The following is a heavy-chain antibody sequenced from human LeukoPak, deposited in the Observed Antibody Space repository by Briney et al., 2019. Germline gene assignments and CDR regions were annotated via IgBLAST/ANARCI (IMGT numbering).Heavy chain of an antibody. V-gene: IGHV3-21*04. D-gene: IGHD2-15*01. CDR1: GFTFSSYS. CDR2: ISSSSSYI. CDR3: ARSPVYCSGGSCYSGYDY. Sequence: GSLRLSCAASGFTFSSYSMNWVRQAPGKGLEWVSSISSSSSYIYYADSVKGRFTISRDNAKNSLYLQMNSLRAEDTAVYYCARSPVYCSGGSCYSGYDYWGQGTLVTVSS. J-gene: IGHJ4*02.